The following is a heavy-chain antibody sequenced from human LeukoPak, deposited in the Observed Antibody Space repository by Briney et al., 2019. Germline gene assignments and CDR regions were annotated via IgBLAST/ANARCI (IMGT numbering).Heavy chain of an antibody. Sequence: SETLSLTCTVSGGSISSYYWSWIRQPPGKGLEWIGYIYYSGSTNYNPSLKSRVTISVDTSKNQFSPKLSSVTAADTAVYYCARIDFWSGYYWDYWGQGTLVTVSS. CDR1: GGSISSYY. CDR3: ARIDFWSGYYWDY. J-gene: IGHJ4*02. D-gene: IGHD3-3*01. V-gene: IGHV4-59*01. CDR2: IYYSGST.